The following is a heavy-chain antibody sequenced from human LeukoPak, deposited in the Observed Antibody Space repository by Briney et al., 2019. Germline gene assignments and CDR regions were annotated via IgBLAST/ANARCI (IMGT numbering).Heavy chain of an antibody. CDR3: AREWDNWNDRGFDY. CDR2: IYYSGST. CDR1: GGSISSYY. V-gene: IGHV4-59*01. J-gene: IGHJ4*02. D-gene: IGHD1-20*01. Sequence: PSETLSLTCTVSGGSISSYYWSWIRQPPGKGLEWIGYIYYSGSTNYNPSLKSRVTISVDTSKNQFSLELSSVTAADTAVYYCAREWDNWNDRGFDYWGQGTLVTVSS.